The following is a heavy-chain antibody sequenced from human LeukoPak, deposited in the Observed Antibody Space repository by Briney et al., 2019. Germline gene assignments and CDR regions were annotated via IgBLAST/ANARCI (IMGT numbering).Heavy chain of an antibody. D-gene: IGHD6-19*01. Sequence: GGSLRLSCAASGFTFSSYSMNWVRQAPGKGLEWVSSISSSSSYIYYADSVKGRFTISRDNAKNSLYLQMNSLRAEDTAVYYCAREGGLIAVAGTSDAFDIWGQGTMVTVSS. J-gene: IGHJ3*02. CDR1: GFTFSSYS. V-gene: IGHV3-21*01. CDR3: AREGGLIAVAGTSDAFDI. CDR2: ISSSSSYI.